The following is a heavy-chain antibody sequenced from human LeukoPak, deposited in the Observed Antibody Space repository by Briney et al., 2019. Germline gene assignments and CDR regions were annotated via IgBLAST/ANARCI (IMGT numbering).Heavy chain of an antibody. V-gene: IGHV3-53*01. CDR3: ATNVPMVQGVMFGY. Sequence: PGGSLRLSCAASGFTVSNSYMSWVRQAPGKGLEWVSVVYPDGSTFYGDSVQGRFSISRDISKNTLYLQMNILRAEDTAAYYCATNVPMVQGVMFGYWGQGTLVTVSS. D-gene: IGHD3-10*01. CDR2: VYPDGST. CDR1: GFTVSNSY. J-gene: IGHJ4*02.